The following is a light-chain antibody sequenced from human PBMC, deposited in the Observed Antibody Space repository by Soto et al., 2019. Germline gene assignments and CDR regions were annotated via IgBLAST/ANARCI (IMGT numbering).Light chain of an antibody. Sequence: TQSPSFLSASVGDRFTITFRASQGIAGSLAWYLQKVGQAPRLLIYGASTRAPGISARFSGSGSGTEFTLTISSLQSEDFAIYYCQQYNNWSWTFGQGTKVDIK. V-gene: IGKV3-15*01. CDR3: QQYNNWSWT. CDR2: GAS. CDR1: QGIAGS. J-gene: IGKJ1*01.